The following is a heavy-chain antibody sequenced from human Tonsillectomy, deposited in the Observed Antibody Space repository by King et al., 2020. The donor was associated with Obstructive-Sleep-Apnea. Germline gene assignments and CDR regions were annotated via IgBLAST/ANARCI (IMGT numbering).Heavy chain of an antibody. CDR3: AEAVLRTEANWVDP. V-gene: IGHV3-23*04. CDR1: GFTFSSYA. J-gene: IGHJ5*02. Sequence: VQLVESGGGLVQPGGSLRLSCAASGFTFSSYAMSWVRQAPGKGLEWVPAISGSGGSTYYADSVKGRFTISRDNSKKPLYLQMNSLRAEDTAVYYCAEAVLRTEANWVDPWGQGTLVTGSS. CDR2: ISGSGGST. D-gene: IGHD3/OR15-3a*01.